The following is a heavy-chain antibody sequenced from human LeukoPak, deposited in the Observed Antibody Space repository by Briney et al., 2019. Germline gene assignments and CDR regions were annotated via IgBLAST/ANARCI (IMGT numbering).Heavy chain of an antibody. CDR3: ARRWNYKDAFDI. D-gene: IGHD1-7*01. CDR1: GGSITSGTHY. V-gene: IGHV4-61*02. CDR2: IFTSGSP. J-gene: IGHJ3*02. Sequence: SETLSLICDVSGGSITSGTHYWTWIRQPAGKGLEWLGRIFTSGSPTYNSSLKSRLTISIDKSKNQFSLKLTSVTAADTAVYYCARRWNYKDAFDIWGQGTMVTVSS.